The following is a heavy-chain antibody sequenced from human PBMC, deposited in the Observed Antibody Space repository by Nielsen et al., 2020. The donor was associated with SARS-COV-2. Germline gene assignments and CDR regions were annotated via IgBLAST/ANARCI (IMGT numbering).Heavy chain of an antibody. V-gene: IGHV5-10-1*01. CDR3: ARLGLEGYDSSGYRPCWYFDL. Sequence: GGSLRLSCKGSGYSFTSYWISWVRQMPGKGLEWMGRIDPSDSYTNYSPSFQGHVTISADKSISTAYLQWSSLKASDTAMYYCARLGLEGYDSSGYRPCWYFDLWGRGTLVTVSS. D-gene: IGHD3-22*01. CDR1: GYSFTSYW. CDR2: IDPSDSYT. J-gene: IGHJ2*01.